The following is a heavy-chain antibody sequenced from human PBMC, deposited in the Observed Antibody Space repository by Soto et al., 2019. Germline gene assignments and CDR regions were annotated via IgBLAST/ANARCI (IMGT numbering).Heavy chain of an antibody. CDR3: AKGGYDFWSGYYYYYYGMDV. V-gene: IGHV5-51*01. D-gene: IGHD3-3*01. Sequence: GESLKISCQGPGYSVASYWIGLVRQIHGKDLEWMGIIYPGDSDTRYSPSFQGQVTISADKSLRTAYLQWTSLKASDTALYYCAKGGYDFWSGYYYYYYGMDVWGQGTTVTVSS. J-gene: IGHJ6*02. CDR2: IYPGDSDT. CDR1: GYSVASYW.